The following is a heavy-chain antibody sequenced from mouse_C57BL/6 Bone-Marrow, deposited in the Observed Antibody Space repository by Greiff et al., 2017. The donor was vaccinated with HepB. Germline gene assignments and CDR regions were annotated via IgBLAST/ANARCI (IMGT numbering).Heavy chain of an antibody. CDR2: IWSGGST. CDR1: GFSLTSYG. CDR3: ASSTMITTVPYYAMDY. J-gene: IGHJ4*01. Sequence: VMLVESGPGLVQPSQSLSITCTVSGFSLTSYGVHWVRQSPGKGLEWLGVIWSGGSTDYNAAFISRLSISKDNSKSQVFFKMNSLQADDTAIYYCASSTMITTVPYYAMDYWGQGTSVTVSS. V-gene: IGHV2-2*01. D-gene: IGHD2-4*01.